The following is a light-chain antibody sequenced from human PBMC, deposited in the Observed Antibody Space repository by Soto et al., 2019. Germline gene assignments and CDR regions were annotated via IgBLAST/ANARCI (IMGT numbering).Light chain of an antibody. CDR1: SSDVGGYNY. CDR2: DVS. J-gene: IGLJ2*01. V-gene: IGLV2-14*01. CDR3: YSYTSSSTVL. Sequence: QSVLTQPASVSGSPGQSITISCTGISSDVGGYNYVSWYQQHPGKAPKPMIYDVSNRRSGVSNRFSGSKSGNTASLTISGLQAEDEADYYCYSYTSSSTVLFGGGTQLTVL.